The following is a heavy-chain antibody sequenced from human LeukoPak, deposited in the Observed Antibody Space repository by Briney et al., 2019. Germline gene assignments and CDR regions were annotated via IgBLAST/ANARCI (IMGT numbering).Heavy chain of an antibody. CDR2: IYTSGST. CDR1: GGSISSYY. CDR3: ARHIYYDSSAAADDAFDI. D-gene: IGHD3-22*01. V-gene: IGHV4-4*09. J-gene: IGHJ3*02. Sequence: PSETLSLTCTVSGGSISSYYWSWIRQPPGKGLEWIGYIYTSGSTNYNPSLKSRVTISVDTSKNQFSLKLSSVTAADTAVYYCARHIYYDSSAAADDAFDIWGQGTMVTVSS.